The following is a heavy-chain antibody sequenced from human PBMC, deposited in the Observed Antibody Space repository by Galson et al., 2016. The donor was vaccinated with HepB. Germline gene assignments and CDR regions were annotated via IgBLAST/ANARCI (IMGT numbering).Heavy chain of an antibody. V-gene: IGHV3-11*01. CDR3: ARDELGFGGFDI. CDR2: ISSSGGGK. D-gene: IGHD3-3*01. Sequence: SLRLSCAGSGFTFSNYYMFWIRQAPGKGLEWISYISSSGGGKYYSESVKGRFTISRDNAKNSLSLKMNSLRADDTAIYFCARDELGFGGFDIWGHGTVVTVSS. CDR1: GFTFSNYY. J-gene: IGHJ3*02.